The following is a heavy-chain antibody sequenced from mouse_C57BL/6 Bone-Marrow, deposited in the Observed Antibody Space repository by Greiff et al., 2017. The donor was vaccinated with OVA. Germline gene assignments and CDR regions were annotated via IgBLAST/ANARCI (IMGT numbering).Heavy chain of an antibody. CDR3: TERYYFDY. V-gene: IGHV1-4*01. J-gene: IGHJ2*01. Sequence: QVQLQQSGAELARPGASVKISCKASVYTFTSSTIHWVKQRPGQGLEWIGYIDHTNDYTNYNQKFKGKTTLTADKPTSTAYMQLSSLTSEDSAVYYCTERYYFDYWGQGTTLTVSS. CDR1: VYTFTSST. CDR2: IDHTNDYT.